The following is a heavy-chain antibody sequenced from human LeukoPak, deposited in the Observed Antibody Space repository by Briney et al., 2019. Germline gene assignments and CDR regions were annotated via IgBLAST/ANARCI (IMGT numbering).Heavy chain of an antibody. CDR3: ARREPHGDYGGKIRYYYYMDV. J-gene: IGHJ6*03. CDR1: GFTFSSYE. D-gene: IGHD4-23*01. CDR2: IGSSGSYI. Sequence: PGGSLRLSCAASGFTFSSYEMNWVRQAPGKGLEWVSSIGSSGSYIYYADSLTGRFTISRDNANNSLYLQMNSLRAEDTAMYYCARREPHGDYGGKIRYYYYMDVWGKGTTITISS. V-gene: IGHV3-21*01.